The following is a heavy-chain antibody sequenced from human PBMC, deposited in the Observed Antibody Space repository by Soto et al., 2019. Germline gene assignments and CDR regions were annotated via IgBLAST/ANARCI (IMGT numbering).Heavy chain of an antibody. CDR1: GFTVSSNY. V-gene: IGHV3-53*04. D-gene: IGHD6-19*01. Sequence: GGSLRLSCAASGFTVSSNYMSWVRQAPGKGLEWVSVIYSGGSTYYADSVKGRFTISRHNSKNTLYLQMNSLRAEDTAVYYCARDVRQWLSEGDNWFDPWGQGTLVTVSS. CDR3: ARDVRQWLSEGDNWFDP. J-gene: IGHJ5*02. CDR2: IYSGGST.